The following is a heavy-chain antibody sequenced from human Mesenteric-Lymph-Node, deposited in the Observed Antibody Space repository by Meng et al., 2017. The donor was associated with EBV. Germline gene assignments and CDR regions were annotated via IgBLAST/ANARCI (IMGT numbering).Heavy chain of an antibody. V-gene: IGHV4-59*11. CDR3: ARGVDLSGGYYVDCFDY. D-gene: IGHD6-19*01. J-gene: IGHJ4*02. CDR1: SHF. CDR2: IYHIWST. Sequence: SHFLIWVRQLPCKRLEWIGYIYHIWSTNNNPPLKSGIIVVIEPCKTLFSLKVSFGTAEDSAVYYCARGVDLSGGYYVDCFDYWGQGTLVTVSS.